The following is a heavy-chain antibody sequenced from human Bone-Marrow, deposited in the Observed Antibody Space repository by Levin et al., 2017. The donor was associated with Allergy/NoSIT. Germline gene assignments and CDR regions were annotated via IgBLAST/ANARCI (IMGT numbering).Heavy chain of an antibody. V-gene: IGHV3-20*04. D-gene: IGHD6-19*01. J-gene: IGHJ4*02. Sequence: PGGSLRLSCEATGFKFDDYGMTWVRQAPGKGLEWVSGINWNGDTTGYVDSVKGRFIISRDNDKNSLYLQMNSLRAEDTALNYCARDRQWLGIDSWGQGTLVTVSS. CDR1: GFKFDDYG. CDR2: INWNGDTT. CDR3: ARDRQWLGIDS.